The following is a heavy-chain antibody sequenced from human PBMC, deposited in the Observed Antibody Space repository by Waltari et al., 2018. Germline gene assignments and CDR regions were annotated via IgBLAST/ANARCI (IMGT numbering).Heavy chain of an antibody. V-gene: IGHV4-38-2*01. J-gene: IGHJ4*02. D-gene: IGHD6-13*01. Sequence: QVQLQESGPGLVKPSETLSLTCAVSGYSISSGYYWGWIRQPPGKGLEWIGSIYHSGSTYYNPSLKSRVTISVGTSKNQFSLKLSSVTAADTAVYYCARNIAAGPYYFDYWGQGTLVTVSS. CDR3: ARNIAAGPYYFDY. CDR1: GYSISSGYY. CDR2: IYHSGST.